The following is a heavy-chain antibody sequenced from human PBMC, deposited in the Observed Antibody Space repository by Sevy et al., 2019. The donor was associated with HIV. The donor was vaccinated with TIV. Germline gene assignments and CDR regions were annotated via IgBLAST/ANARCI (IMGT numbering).Heavy chain of an antibody. V-gene: IGHV1-18*01. D-gene: IGHD3-22*01. Sequence: ASVKVSCKASGYNFNTYGITWVRQAPGQGLEWMGWIGVNNGKTNYAARLQARISMTADTSTSTVYMELRTLTSDVTAIYFCARDSYYYDMHSSYRPPDYWGQGTLVTVSS. CDR3: ARDSYYYDMHSSYRPPDY. CDR1: GYNFNTYG. J-gene: IGHJ4*02. CDR2: IGVNNGKT.